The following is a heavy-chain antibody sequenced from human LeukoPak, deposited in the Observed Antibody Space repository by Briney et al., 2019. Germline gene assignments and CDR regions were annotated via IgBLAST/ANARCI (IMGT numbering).Heavy chain of an antibody. D-gene: IGHD5-12*01. CDR1: GGSFSGYY. CDR2: INHSGST. CDR3: ARGRPPSGYDFSY. V-gene: IGHV4-34*01. J-gene: IGHJ4*02. Sequence: PSETLSLTCAVYGGSFSGYYWSWIRQPPGKGLEWIGEINHSGSTNYNPSLKGRVTISVDTSKNQFPLKLSSVTAADTAVYYCARGRPPSGYDFSYWGQGTLVTVSS.